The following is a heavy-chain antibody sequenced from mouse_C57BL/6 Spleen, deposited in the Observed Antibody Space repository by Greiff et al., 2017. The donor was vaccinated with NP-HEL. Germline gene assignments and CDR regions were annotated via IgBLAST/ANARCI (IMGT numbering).Heavy chain of an antibody. V-gene: IGHV5-17*01. J-gene: IGHJ4*01. CDR2: ISSGSSTI. CDR1: GFTFSDYG. Sequence: EVKLVESGGGLVKPGGSLKLSCAASGFTFSDYGMHWVRQAPEKGLEWVAYISSGSSTIYYADTVKGRFTISRDNAKNTLFLQMTSLRSEDTAMYYCARDGSSPYYYAMDYWGQGTSVTVSS. D-gene: IGHD1-1*01. CDR3: ARDGSSPYYYAMDY.